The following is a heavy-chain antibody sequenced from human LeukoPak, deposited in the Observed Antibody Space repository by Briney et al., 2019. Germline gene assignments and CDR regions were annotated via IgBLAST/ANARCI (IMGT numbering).Heavy chain of an antibody. Sequence: GGSLRLSCAASGFTFSSYGMHRVRQAPGKGLEWVAVIWYDGSNKYYADSVKGRFTISRDNSKNTLYLQMNSLRAEDTAVYYCARDQGGYSYGESRGVFDYWGQGTLVTVSS. J-gene: IGHJ4*02. D-gene: IGHD5-18*01. CDR3: ARDQGGYSYGESRGVFDY. CDR1: GFTFSSYG. V-gene: IGHV3-33*01. CDR2: IWYDGSNK.